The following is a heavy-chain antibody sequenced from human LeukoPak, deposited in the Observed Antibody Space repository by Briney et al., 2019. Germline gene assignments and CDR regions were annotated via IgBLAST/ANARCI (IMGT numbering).Heavy chain of an antibody. CDR2: IYPGDSDT. J-gene: IGHJ6*02. Sequence: GESLKISCKGSGYSFTSYWIGWVRQMPGKGLEWMGIIYPGDSDTRYSPSFQGQVTISADKSISTAYLRWSSLKASDTAMYYCARPRGARHNYYYYGMDVWGQGTTVTVSS. V-gene: IGHV5-51*01. CDR3: ARPRGARHNYYYYGMDV. CDR1: GYSFTSYW. D-gene: IGHD1-26*01.